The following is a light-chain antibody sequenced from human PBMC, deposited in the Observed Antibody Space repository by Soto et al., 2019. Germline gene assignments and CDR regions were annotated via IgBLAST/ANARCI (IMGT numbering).Light chain of an antibody. CDR2: GAS. J-gene: IGKJ3*01. CDR1: QSVGSY. CDR3: LQRSIGFT. V-gene: IGKV3-11*01. Sequence: TQSPSSLSASVGDRVTITCRASQSVGSYLAWYQQKPGQAPRPLIYGASKRAPGISARFSGSGSGTDFTLTISSLEPEDFAVYHCLQRSIGFTFGPGTRVDIK.